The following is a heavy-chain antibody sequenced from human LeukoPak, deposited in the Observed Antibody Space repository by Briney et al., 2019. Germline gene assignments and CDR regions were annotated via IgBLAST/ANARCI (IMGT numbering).Heavy chain of an antibody. D-gene: IGHD3-10*02. J-gene: IGHJ6*04. CDR3: AELGITMIGGV. CDR1: GFTFSSYG. Sequence: GGSPRLSCAASGFTFSSYGMHWVRQAPGKGLEWVAVISYDGSNKYYADSVKGRFTISRDNAKNSLYLQMNSLRAEDTAVYYCAELGITMIGGVWGKGTTVTISS. CDR2: ISYDGSNK. V-gene: IGHV3-30*18.